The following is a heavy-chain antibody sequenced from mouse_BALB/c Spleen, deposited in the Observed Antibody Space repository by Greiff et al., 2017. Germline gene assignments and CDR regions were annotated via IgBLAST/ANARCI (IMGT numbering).Heavy chain of an antibody. CDR1: GFTFSSYG. D-gene: IGHD2-3*01. CDR3: EREYDGFHAMDY. J-gene: IGHJ4*01. CDR2: INSNGGST. V-gene: IGHV5-6-3*01. Sequence: EVKVVESGGGLVQPGGSLKLSCAASGFTFSSYGMSWVRQTPDKRLELVATINSNGGSTYYPDSVKGRFTISRDNAKNTLYLQMSSLKSEDTAMYYCEREYDGFHAMDYWGQGTSVTVSS.